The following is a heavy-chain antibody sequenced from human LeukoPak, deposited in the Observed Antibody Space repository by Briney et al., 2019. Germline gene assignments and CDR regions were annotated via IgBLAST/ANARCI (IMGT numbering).Heavy chain of an antibody. CDR1: GFTFSSSA. D-gene: IGHD4-23*01. CDR3: ARAAYGSNSELDY. V-gene: IGHV3-7*01. J-gene: IGHJ4*02. CDR2: IKLDGSEK. Sequence: GGSLRLSCAASGFTFSSSAMSWVRQAPGKGLEWVATIKLDGSEKYYVDSVKGRFTISRDTAKNSLYLQMNRLRAEDTAVYYCARAAYGSNSELDYWGQGTLVTVSS.